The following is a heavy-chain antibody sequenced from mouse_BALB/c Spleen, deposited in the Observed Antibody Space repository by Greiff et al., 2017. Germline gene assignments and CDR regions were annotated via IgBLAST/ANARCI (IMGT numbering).Heavy chain of an antibody. J-gene: IGHJ4*01. V-gene: IGHV3-2*02. Sequence: ESGPGLVQPSQSLSLTCTVTGYSITSDYAWNWIRQFPGNKLEWMGYISYSGSTSYNPSLKSRISITRDTSKNQFFLQLNSVTTEDTATYYCARDGYYVGSAMDYWGQGTSVTVSA. CDR1: GYSITSDYA. CDR3: ARDGYYVGSAMDY. D-gene: IGHD2-3*01. CDR2: ISYSGST.